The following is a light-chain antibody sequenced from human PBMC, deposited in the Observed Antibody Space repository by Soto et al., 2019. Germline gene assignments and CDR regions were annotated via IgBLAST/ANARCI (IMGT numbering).Light chain of an antibody. CDR2: EIT. V-gene: IGLV2-23*02. CDR3: CSYAGRSTWV. CDR1: SSDVGNYKF. Sequence: QSALTQPASVSGSPGQSITISCTGTSSDVGNYKFVSWYQQYPGKAPKIMIYEITERPSGVSNRFSGSKSGNTASLTISGFQAEDEADYYCCSYAGRSTWVFGGGTKLTVL. J-gene: IGLJ3*02.